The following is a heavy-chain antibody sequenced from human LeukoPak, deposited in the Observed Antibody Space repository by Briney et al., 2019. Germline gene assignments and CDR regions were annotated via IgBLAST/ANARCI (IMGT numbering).Heavy chain of an antibody. V-gene: IGHV3-21*01. CDR2: ISSSSSYI. Sequence: GGSLRLSCAASGFTFSSYRMTWVRQAPGKGPEWVSSISSSSSYIYYADSVKGRLTISRDNAKNSLYLQMNSLRAEDTAVYYCASHSYGYSWGQGTLVTVSS. CDR1: GFTFSSYR. CDR3: ASHSYGYS. D-gene: IGHD5-18*01. J-gene: IGHJ4*02.